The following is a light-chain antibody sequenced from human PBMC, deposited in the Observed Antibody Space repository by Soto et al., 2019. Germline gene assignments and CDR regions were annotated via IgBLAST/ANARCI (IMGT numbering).Light chain of an antibody. V-gene: IGLV2-14*01. CDR3: SSYTSSSTFVV. J-gene: IGLJ2*01. CDR1: SSDVGGYNY. Sequence: QSALTQPASVSGSLGQSITISCTGTSSDVGGYNYVSWYQQHPGKAPKLMIYEVSNRPSGVSNRFSGSKSGNTASLTISGLQAEDEADYYCSSYTSSSTFVVFGGGTKLTVL. CDR2: EVS.